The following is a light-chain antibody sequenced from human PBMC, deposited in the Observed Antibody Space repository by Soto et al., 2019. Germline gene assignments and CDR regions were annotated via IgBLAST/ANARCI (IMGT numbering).Light chain of an antibody. V-gene: IGKV3-15*01. Sequence: EIVMTQSPATLSVSPGETATLSCRASQSITSELAWYQQKPGQPPRLLIYGASTRATGVPARFTGSGSGSEFTLTISGLQSEDFAVYYCQPRHNWPLTFGQGTRLEI. CDR3: QPRHNWPLT. J-gene: IGKJ2*01. CDR1: QSITSE. CDR2: GAS.